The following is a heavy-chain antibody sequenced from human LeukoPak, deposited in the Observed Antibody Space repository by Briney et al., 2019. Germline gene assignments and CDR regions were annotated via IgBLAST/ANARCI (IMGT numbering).Heavy chain of an antibody. CDR3: AREILRFDI. CDR2: INTDSGNP. V-gene: IGHV7-4-1*02. CDR1: GYSFNSQG. J-gene: IGHJ3*02. Sequence: ASVKVSCKASGYSFNSQGMNWVRQAPEQGLEWMRWINTDSGNPTYAQGFTGRFVFSLDSSVSTAYLQISNLMPEDTAKYYCAREILRFDIWGQGTMVIVSS.